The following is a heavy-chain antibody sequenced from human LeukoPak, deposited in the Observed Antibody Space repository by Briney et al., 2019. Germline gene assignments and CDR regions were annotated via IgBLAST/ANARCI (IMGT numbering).Heavy chain of an antibody. V-gene: IGHV3-30*03. D-gene: IGHD3-16*01. J-gene: IGHJ4*02. CDR3: ARDKGDYAGGELGY. CDR2: ISYDGSNK. CDR1: GFTFSSYG. Sequence: PGRSLRLSCAASGFTFSSYGMHWVRQAPGKGLEWVAVISYDGSNKYYADSVKGRFTISRDNSKNTLYLQMNSLRAEDTAVYYCARDKGDYAGGELGYWGQGTLVTVSS.